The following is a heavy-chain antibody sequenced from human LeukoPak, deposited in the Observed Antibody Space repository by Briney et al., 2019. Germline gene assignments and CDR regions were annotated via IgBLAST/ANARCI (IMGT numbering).Heavy chain of an antibody. Sequence: ASVTVSCTASGYTFISYGISWVRQAPGQGLEWMGWIRTFNGNANYAQKLQGRVTMTTDTSTSTVHMEVRSLRSDDTAVYYCASSYLEELTGDFDYWGQGTLVTVSS. CDR2: IRTFNGNA. CDR3: ASSYLEELTGDFDY. D-gene: IGHD7-27*01. J-gene: IGHJ4*02. CDR1: GYTFISYG. V-gene: IGHV1-18*01.